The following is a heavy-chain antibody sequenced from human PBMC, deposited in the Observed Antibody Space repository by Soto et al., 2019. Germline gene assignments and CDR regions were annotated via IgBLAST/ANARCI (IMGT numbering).Heavy chain of an antibody. V-gene: IGHV4-59*01. CDR3: TRPHDYGDYWFDS. CDR2: IYYNGNT. CDR1: GGSISSYY. Sequence: SETLSLTCTVSGGSISSYYWSWIRQPPGKGLEWIGYIYYNGNTNYNPSLKSRVTISVDTSKNQFSLKLISVTAADTAVYYCTRPHDYGDYWFDSWGQGTLVTVSS. D-gene: IGHD4-17*01. J-gene: IGHJ5*01.